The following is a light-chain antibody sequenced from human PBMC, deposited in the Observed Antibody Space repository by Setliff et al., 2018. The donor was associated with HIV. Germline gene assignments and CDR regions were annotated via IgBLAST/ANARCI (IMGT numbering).Light chain of an antibody. V-gene: IGLV2-8*01. CDR3: CSFAGTNTLGV. J-gene: IGLJ1*01. CDR1: SSDVGLYNF. CDR2: DVN. Sequence: ALTQPPSASGSLGQSVTTSCTGTSSDVGLYNFVSWYQQHPGKAPKLMIFDVNKRPSGVPDRFSGSKSGNTASLTVSGLQTEDEADYYCCSFAGTNTLGVFGTGTKVTVL.